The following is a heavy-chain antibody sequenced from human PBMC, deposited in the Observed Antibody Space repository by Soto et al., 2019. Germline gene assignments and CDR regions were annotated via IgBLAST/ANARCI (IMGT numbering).Heavy chain of an antibody. J-gene: IGHJ4*02. V-gene: IGHV1-18*01. CDR2: VSAYNRNS. CDR1: GYTFRNYG. Sequence: QVQLVQSGSEVKKPGASVRVTCKASGYTFRNYGISWVREAPGQGLEWRGWVSAYNRNSNYAQKFEDSVIMTADTARTTAYLELRGLISYGTAIYYCARDRQWEPLLQWGQGTVVTVSS. CDR3: ARDRQWEPLLQ. D-gene: IGHD1-26*01.